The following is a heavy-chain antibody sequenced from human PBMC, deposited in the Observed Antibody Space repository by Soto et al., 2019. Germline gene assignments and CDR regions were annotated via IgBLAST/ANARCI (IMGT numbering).Heavy chain of an antibody. CDR1: GVSIDNTVFF. CDR3: GRSLSGDYRNANWFDP. V-gene: IGHV4-31*03. CDR2: ISYSGKT. Sequence: SETLSLTCTVSGVSIDNTVFFWIWIRQYPGRGLEWIVYISYSGKTFYNPYLQSRVSMLLKTYTNHLSLKLSSVTAADAAVYYCGRSLSGDYRNANWFDPWGQGTLVTVSS. D-gene: IGHD3-3*01. J-gene: IGHJ5*02.